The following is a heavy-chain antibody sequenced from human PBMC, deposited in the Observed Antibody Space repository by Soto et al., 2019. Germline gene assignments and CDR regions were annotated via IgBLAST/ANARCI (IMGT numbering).Heavy chain of an antibody. CDR3: AKDQHGDYVGGFEF. CDR1: GFAFSSYA. J-gene: IGHJ4*03. V-gene: IGHV3-23*01. Sequence: GGSLRLSCAASGFAFSSYAMSWVRQAPGKGLEWVSAISGSGGSTYYADSVEGRFTISRDNSKNTLYLQMNSLRAEDTAVYYCAKDQHGDYVGGFEFWGQGTMVTVYS. D-gene: IGHD4-17*01. CDR2: ISGSGGST.